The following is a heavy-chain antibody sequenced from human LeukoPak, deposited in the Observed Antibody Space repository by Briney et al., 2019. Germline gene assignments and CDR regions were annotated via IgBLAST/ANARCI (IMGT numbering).Heavy chain of an antibody. CDR2: IYYSGST. CDR1: GGSISSGDYY. J-gene: IGHJ4*02. D-gene: IGHD2-15*01. CDR3: ARGSRYCSGGGCLDY. V-gene: IGHV4-30-4*02. Sequence: PSETLSLTCTVSGGSISSGDYYWSWIRQPPGKGLEWIGYIYYSGSTYYNPSLESRVTISVDTSKNQFSLKLSSVTAADTAVYYCARGSRYCSGGGCLDYWGQGTLVTVSS.